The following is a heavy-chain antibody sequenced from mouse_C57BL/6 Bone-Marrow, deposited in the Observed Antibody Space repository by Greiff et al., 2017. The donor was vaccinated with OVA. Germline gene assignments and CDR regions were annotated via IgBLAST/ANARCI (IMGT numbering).Heavy chain of an antibody. D-gene: IGHD2-5*01. J-gene: IGHJ1*03. CDR2: ISYDGSN. V-gene: IGHV3-6*01. CDR3: ARENSNYSYWYFDV. Sequence: DVKLQESGPGLVKPSQSLSLTCSVTGYSITSGYYWNWIRQFPGNKLEWMGYISYDGSNNYNPSLKNRISITRDTSKNQFFLKLNSVTTEDTATYYCARENSNYSYWYFDVWGTGTTVTVSS. CDR1: GYSITSGYY.